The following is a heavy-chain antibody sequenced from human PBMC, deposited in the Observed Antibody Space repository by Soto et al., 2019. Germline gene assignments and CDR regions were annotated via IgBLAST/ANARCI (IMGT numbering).Heavy chain of an antibody. CDR3: ARDQGVGYYGSGSYYNGYYYYGMDV. V-gene: IGHV4-30-4*01. J-gene: IGHJ6*02. D-gene: IGHD3-10*01. CDR2: IYYSGST. Sequence: SETLSLTCTVSGGSISSGDYYWSWIRQPPGKGLEWIGYIYYSGSTYYNPSLKSRVTISVDTSKNQFSLKLSSVTAADTAVYYCARDQGVGYYGSGSYYNGYYYYGMDVWGQGTTVTSP. CDR1: GGSISSGDYY.